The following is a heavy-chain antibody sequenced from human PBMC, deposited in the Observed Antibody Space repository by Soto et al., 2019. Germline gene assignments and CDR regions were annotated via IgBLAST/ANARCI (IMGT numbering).Heavy chain of an antibody. CDR1: GFTLSDYE. V-gene: IGHV3-48*03. CDR3: ARVRAGAANGYYGMDV. CDR2: ISTRGSTI. Sequence: LRLSCSASGFTLSDYELHWVRQAPGKGLEWVSYISTRGSTIYYADSVKGRFTISRDNAKNSLYLEVNRLRPEDTGVYYCARVRAGAANGYYGMDVWGQGTTVTVSS. D-gene: IGHD1-26*01. J-gene: IGHJ6*02.